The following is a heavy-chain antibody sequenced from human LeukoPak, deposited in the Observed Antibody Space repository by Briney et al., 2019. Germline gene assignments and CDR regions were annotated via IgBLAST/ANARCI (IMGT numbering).Heavy chain of an antibody. V-gene: IGHV4-59*01. CDR3: ARDGDSSGYYYYYGMDV. CDR2: ISYSGST. CDR1: GGSINSYY. Sequence: SETLSLTCTVSGGSINSYYWSWIRQPPGKGLEWIGYISYSGSTNYNPSLQSRVTISVDTSKNQFSLKLSSVTAADTAVYYCARDGDSSGYYYYYGMDVWGQGTTVTVSS. D-gene: IGHD3-22*01. J-gene: IGHJ6*02.